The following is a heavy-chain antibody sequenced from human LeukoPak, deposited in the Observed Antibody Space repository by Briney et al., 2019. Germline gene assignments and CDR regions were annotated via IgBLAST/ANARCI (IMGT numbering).Heavy chain of an antibody. V-gene: IGHV3-48*03. Sequence: GGSLRHSCAASGFTLSSYEMNWVRRAPGKGLEWVSYISSSGNTIYYADSVKGRLTISRDNAKNSLYLQMNSLRAEDTAVYYCARGLRTDFWSGYYSYFDYWGQGTLVTVSS. CDR3: ARGLRTDFWSGYYSYFDY. CDR1: GFTLSSYE. D-gene: IGHD3-3*01. J-gene: IGHJ4*02. CDR2: ISSSGNTI.